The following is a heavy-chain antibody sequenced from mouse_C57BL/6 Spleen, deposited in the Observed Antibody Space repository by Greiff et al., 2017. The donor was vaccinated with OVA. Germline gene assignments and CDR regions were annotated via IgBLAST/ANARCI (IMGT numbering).Heavy chain of an antibody. CDR1: GYTFTSYW. V-gene: IGHV1-69*01. CDR3: ARRDGNCDY. J-gene: IGHJ2*01. D-gene: IGHD2-1*01. CDR2: IDPSDSYT. Sequence: QVQLQQPGAELVMPGASVKLSCKASGYTFTSYWMHWVKQRPGQGLEWIGEIDPSDSYTNYNQKFKGKSTLTVDKSSSTAYMQLSSLTSEDSAVYDCARRDGNCDYWGQGTTLTVSS.